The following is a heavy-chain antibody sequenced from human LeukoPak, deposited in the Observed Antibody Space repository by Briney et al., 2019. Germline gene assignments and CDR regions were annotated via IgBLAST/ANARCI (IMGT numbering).Heavy chain of an antibody. CDR3: AKGWQLPRD. D-gene: IGHD4-23*01. CDR1: GFTFSSYA. CDR2: ISTSGGST. V-gene: IGHV3-23*01. Sequence: PGGSLRLSCAASGFTFSSYALSWVRQAPGEGLEWVSGISTSGGSTYYTDSVKGRFTISRDNSKNTLYLQMNSLRAEDTAVYYCAKGWQLPRDWGQGTLVTVSS. J-gene: IGHJ4*02.